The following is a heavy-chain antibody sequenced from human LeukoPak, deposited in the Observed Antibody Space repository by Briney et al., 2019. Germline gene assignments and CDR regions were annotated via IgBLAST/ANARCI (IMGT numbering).Heavy chain of an antibody. CDR2: IHHSGST. J-gene: IGHJ6*03. CDR1: GDSISSSGYY. CDR3: ARVRGDIVVVPATSDYYYYMDV. D-gene: IGHD2-2*01. V-gene: IGHV4-39*07. Sequence: SETLSLTCSVSGDSISSSGYYWDWIRQPPGKGLEWIGSIHHSGSTNYNPSLKSRVTISADMSKNQFSLKVNSVTAADAAVYYCARVRGDIVVVPATSDYYYYMDVWGKGTTVTVSS.